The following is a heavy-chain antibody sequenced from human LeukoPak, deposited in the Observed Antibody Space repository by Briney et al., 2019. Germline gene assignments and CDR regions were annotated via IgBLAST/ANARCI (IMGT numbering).Heavy chain of an antibody. CDR3: ARDLHYYVAMDV. D-gene: IGHD3-10*02. J-gene: IGHJ6*02. CDR2: IIPILGIA. CDR1: GGTFSSYA. V-gene: IGHV1-69*04. Sequence: SVKVSCKASGGTFSSYAISWVRQAPGQGLEWMGRIIPILGIANYAQKFQGRVTITADKSTSTAYMELSSLRSEDTAVYYCARDLHYYVAMDVWGQGTTVTVSS.